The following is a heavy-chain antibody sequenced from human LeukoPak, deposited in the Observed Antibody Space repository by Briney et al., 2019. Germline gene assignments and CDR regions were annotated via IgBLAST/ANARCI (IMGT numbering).Heavy chain of an antibody. D-gene: IGHD6-19*01. CDR1: GFTFSSYA. J-gene: IGHJ4*02. Sequence: GGSLRLSCAASGFTFSSYAMSWVRQAPGKGLEAASGISNIGSSSSTYYADFVEGRFTISRDNSKNTMYLQMNSLRAEDTAVYYCAKDRAVAGSYFDYWGQGTLVIVSS. CDR3: AKDRAVAGSYFDY. V-gene: IGHV3-23*01. CDR2: ISNIGSSSST.